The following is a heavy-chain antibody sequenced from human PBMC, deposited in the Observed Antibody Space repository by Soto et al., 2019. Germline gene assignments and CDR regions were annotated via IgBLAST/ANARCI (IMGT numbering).Heavy chain of an antibody. J-gene: IGHJ5*02. CDR2: IYYTGNT. CDR3: ARGETNKWRSNWFDP. Sequence: SETLSLTCTVSGGSISSSSYYWGWIRQPPGKGLEWIGSIYYTGNTHYNPSLKSRVTMSVDTSESQFSLKVTSVTAADTAVYYCARGETNKWRSNWFDPWGQGTLVTVSS. V-gene: IGHV4-39*01. D-gene: IGHD2-15*01. CDR1: GGSISSSSYY.